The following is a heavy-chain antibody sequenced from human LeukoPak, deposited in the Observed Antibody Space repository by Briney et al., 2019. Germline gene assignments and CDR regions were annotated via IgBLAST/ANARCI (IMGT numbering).Heavy chain of an antibody. CDR3: TTNTRGRLRLDRDY. CDR2: ILYSGTT. V-gene: IGHV4-31*03. Sequence: SQTLSLTCSVSGTTITSTGYYWSGIRQYRGKGLEWVGFILYSGTTYYNPSIKSRVTKSVDTSKKLSSLRPTSMPAADTAVYYCTTNTRGRLRLDRDYWDWGTLVTVSA. J-gene: IGHJ4*02. D-gene: IGHD4-17*01. CDR1: GTTITSTGYY.